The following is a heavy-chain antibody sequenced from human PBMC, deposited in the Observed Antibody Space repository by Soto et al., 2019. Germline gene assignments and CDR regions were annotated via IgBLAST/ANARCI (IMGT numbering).Heavy chain of an antibody. CDR2: IDPSSGTT. CDR1: GYSFSNFY. Sequence: GASVKVSCKPSGYSFSNFYVHWVRQAPGQGLEWMGIIDPSSGTTSYTQKFQERVTMNRDTSMSTVYMELSRLRSEDTAVYYCARGAVVVPNGLIAGMDVWGLGTTVTVSS. V-gene: IGHV1-46*01. J-gene: IGHJ6*02. D-gene: IGHD2-15*01. CDR3: ARGAVVVPNGLIAGMDV.